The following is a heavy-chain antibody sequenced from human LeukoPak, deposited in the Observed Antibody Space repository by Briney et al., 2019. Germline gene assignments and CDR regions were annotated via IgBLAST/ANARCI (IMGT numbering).Heavy chain of an antibody. V-gene: IGHV3-9*01. CDR1: GLTFDDYA. Sequence: PGRSLRLSCAASGLTFDDYAMHWVRQAPGKGLEWVSGISWNSGSIGYADSVKGRFTISRDNAKNSLYLQMTSLTVEDTGVYYCVRDRDPRGNYFDFWGQGTLVTVSS. D-gene: IGHD2-21*02. J-gene: IGHJ4*02. CDR3: VRDRDPRGNYFDF. CDR2: ISWNSGSI.